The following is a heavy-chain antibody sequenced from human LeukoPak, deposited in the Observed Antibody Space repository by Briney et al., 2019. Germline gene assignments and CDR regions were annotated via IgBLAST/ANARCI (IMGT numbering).Heavy chain of an antibody. V-gene: IGHV1-69*13. CDR3: ARVTYDSSGYYYFDY. CDR1: GDTFSSYA. Sequence: SVKVSRKASGDTFSSYAISWVRQAPGQGLERMGGIIPIFGTANYAQKFQGRVTITADESTSTAYMELSSLGSEDTAVYYCARVTYDSSGYYYFDYWGQGTLVTVSS. D-gene: IGHD3-22*01. J-gene: IGHJ4*02. CDR2: IIPIFGTA.